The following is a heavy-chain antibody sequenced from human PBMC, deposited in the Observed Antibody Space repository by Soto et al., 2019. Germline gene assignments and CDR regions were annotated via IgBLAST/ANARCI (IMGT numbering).Heavy chain of an antibody. CDR3: AREKWRIAAAGTVDY. Sequence: PGGSLRLSCAASGFTFSSYAMHWVRQAPGKGLEWVAVISYDGSNKYYADSVKGRFTISRDNSKNTLYLQMNSLRAEDTAVYYCAREKWRIAAAGTVDYWGQGTLVTVSS. D-gene: IGHD6-13*01. J-gene: IGHJ4*02. CDR2: ISYDGSNK. CDR1: GFTFSSYA. V-gene: IGHV3-30-3*01.